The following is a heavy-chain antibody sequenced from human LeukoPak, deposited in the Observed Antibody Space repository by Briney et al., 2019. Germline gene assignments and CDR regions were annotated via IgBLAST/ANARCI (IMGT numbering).Heavy chain of an antibody. V-gene: IGHV4-38-2*02. CDR1: GYSISSGYQ. J-gene: IGHJ5*02. CDR3: ARDPRWLTPDCTSTSCYENYFDP. Sequence: SETLSLTCGVSGYSISSGYQWAWIRQSPGKGREWIGSIYHSGSAHYNPSLKSRVTISVETSKNQFSLNMYSVTAADTAVYYCARDPRWLTPDCTSTSCYENYFDPWGQGTLVTVSS. CDR2: IYHSGSA. D-gene: IGHD2-2*01.